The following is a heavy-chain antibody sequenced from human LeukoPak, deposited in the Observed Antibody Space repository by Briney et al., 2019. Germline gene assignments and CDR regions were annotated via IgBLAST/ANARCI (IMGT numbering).Heavy chain of an antibody. V-gene: IGHV1-2*02. CDR2: IDPNSGGT. CDR1: GYTFTGYY. CDR3: ARDLRRYSGSYNYYYMDV. Sequence: ASVQVSCKASGYTFTGYYMHWVRQAPGQGLEWMGWIDPNSGGTNYAQKFQGRVTMASDPSIRTAYMELSRLRSDDTAVYYCARDLRRYSGSYNYYYMDVWGKGTTVTVSS. D-gene: IGHD1-26*01. J-gene: IGHJ6*03.